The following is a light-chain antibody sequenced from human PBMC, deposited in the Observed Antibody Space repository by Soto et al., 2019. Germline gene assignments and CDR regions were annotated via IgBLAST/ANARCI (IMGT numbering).Light chain of an antibody. J-gene: IGLJ2*01. V-gene: IGLV2-14*01. CDR3: SFNKTGGSRV. Sequence: QSVLTQPASVSGSPGQSITISCTGTSSYIGSYSHVSWYQHHPGKAPKLIIYEVSDRPSGVSDRFSASKSGSTASLTISGLQAEEEDDYKCSFNKTGGSRVLGEGTXVTVL. CDR1: SSYIGSYSH. CDR2: EVS.